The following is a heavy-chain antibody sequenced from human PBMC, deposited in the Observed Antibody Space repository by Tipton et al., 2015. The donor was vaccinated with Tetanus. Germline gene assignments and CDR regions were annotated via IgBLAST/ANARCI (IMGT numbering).Heavy chain of an antibody. V-gene: IGHV4-4*07. CDR3: ARGPSVAYCSGGSCPVWFDP. CDR2: IYTSGST. D-gene: IGHD2-15*01. CDR1: GGPIRDSDYY. Sequence: GLVKPSETLSLTCSVSGGPIRDSDYYWSWIRQPAGKGLEWIGRIYTSGSTNYNPSLKSRVTMSVDTSKNQFSLKLSSVTAADTAVYYCARGPSVAYCSGGSCPVWFDPWGQGTLVTISS. J-gene: IGHJ5*02.